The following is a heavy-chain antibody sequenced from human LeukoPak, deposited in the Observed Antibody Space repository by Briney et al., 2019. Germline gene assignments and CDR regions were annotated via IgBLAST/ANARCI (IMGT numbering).Heavy chain of an antibody. CDR3: AKLLAAAGTGKDY. J-gene: IGHJ4*02. Sequence: GGSLRLFCAASGFTFSTYGMHWVRQAPGKGLEWVAFIRYDGINKDYADSVKGRFTISRDNSKNTLYLQMNSLRTEDTAVYYCAKLLAAAGTGKDYWGLGTLVTVSS. D-gene: IGHD6-13*01. CDR1: GFTFSTYG. V-gene: IGHV3-30*02. CDR2: IRYDGINK.